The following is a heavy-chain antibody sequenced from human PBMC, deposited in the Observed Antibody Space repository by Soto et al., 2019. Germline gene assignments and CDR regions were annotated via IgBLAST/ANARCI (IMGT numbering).Heavy chain of an antibody. V-gene: IGHV1-18*01. CDR2: ISAYNGNT. CDR1: GYTFTSYG. J-gene: IGHJ5*02. D-gene: IGHD1-1*01. CDR3: AMCTTGQKNWFDP. Sequence: ASVKVSCRASGYTFTSYGISWVRQAPGQGLEWMGWISAYNGNTNYAQKLQGRVTMTTDTSTSTAYMELRSLRSDDTAVYYCAMCTTGQKNWFDPWGPGTRVTVSS.